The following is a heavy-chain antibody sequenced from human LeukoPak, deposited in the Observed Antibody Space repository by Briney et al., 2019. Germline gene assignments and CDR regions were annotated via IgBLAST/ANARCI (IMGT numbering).Heavy chain of an antibody. Sequence: PSETLSLTCSVSGESIKSTSNYWAWVRQPPGKGLEWIGHIYYSTNTYYNSSLKSRVTISDDTSKNQVSLSLRSVTAADTAVYFCARGYCSGGSCYSRLNTAMVFDYWGQGTLVTVSS. J-gene: IGHJ4*02. CDR3: ARGYCSGGSCYSRLNTAMVFDY. D-gene: IGHD2-15*01. V-gene: IGHV4-39*01. CDR1: GESIKSTSNY. CDR2: IYYSTNT.